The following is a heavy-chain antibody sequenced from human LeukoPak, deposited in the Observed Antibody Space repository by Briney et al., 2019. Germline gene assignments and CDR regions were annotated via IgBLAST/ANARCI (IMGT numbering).Heavy chain of an antibody. CDR3: ARESPYCSGGSCYSKTFDY. CDR1: GYTFTSYD. Sequence: SVKVSSKASGYTFTSYDISWVRQAPGQGLEWMGRIIPIFGTANYAQKFQGRVTITTDESTSTAYMELSSLRSEDTAVYYCARESPYCSGGSCYSKTFDYWGPGTLVTVSS. J-gene: IGHJ4*02. V-gene: IGHV1-69*05. CDR2: IIPIFGTA. D-gene: IGHD2-15*01.